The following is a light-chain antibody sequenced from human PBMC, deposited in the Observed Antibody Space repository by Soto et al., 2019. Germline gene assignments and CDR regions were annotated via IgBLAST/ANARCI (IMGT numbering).Light chain of an antibody. CDR2: EVS. J-gene: IGLJ1*01. CDR3: SSYAGSNNYV. V-gene: IGLV2-8*01. Sequence: QSALTQPPSASGSPGQSVTISCTGTSSDVGGYKFVSWYQQHPAKAPKLMIYEVSKRPSGVPDRFSGSKSGDTASLTVSGLQAEDEADYYCSSYAGSNNYVFGTGTKV. CDR1: SSDVGGYKF.